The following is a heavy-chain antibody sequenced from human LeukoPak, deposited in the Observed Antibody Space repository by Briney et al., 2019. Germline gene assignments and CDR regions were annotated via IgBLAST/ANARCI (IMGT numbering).Heavy chain of an antibody. Sequence: VASVKVSCKASGYTFTSYGISWVRQAPGQGLEWMGGIIPIFGTANYAQKFQGRVTITADKSTSTAYMELSSLRSEDTAVYYCARDSYSYGYDYYYYYMDVWGKGTTVTVSS. J-gene: IGHJ6*03. CDR1: GYTFTSYG. V-gene: IGHV1-69*06. D-gene: IGHD5-18*01. CDR2: IIPIFGTA. CDR3: ARDSYSYGYDYYYYYMDV.